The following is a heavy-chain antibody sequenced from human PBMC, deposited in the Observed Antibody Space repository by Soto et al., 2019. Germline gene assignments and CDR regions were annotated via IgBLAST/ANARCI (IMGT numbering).Heavy chain of an antibody. CDR1: GFTFSRCE. V-gene: IGHV3-21*01. CDR2: ISSSASYM. Sequence: GGSLRLSAATSGFTFSRCEMNWVRQAPGKGLEWVSFISSSASYMYYADSVKGRFTISRDNSKKSLYLQMNSLRADDTAVYYCARECVDTVTSITIPFDYWGQGALVTVSS. J-gene: IGHJ4*02. CDR3: ARECVDTVTSITIPFDY. D-gene: IGHD5-12*01.